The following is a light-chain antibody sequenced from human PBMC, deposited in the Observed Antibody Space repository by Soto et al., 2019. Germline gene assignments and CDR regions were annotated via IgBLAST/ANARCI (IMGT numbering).Light chain of an antibody. CDR2: ATS. V-gene: IGKV3-20*01. CDR1: QSIDSRY. Sequence: EIVLTQSPGTLSLSPGERATLSCRASQSIDSRYLAWYQQKPGQAPRLLIYATSSRATGIPDRFSGSGSGTDFTHTISRLEPEDFAVFYCQQYHASSYTFGQGTKLEIK. J-gene: IGKJ2*01. CDR3: QQYHASSYT.